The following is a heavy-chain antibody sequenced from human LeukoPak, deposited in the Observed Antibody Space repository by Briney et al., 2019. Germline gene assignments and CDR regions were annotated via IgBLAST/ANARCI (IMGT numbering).Heavy chain of an antibody. CDR2: INPNSGGT. CDR3: ARDIAAAGTDHYYYYYGMDV. J-gene: IGHJ6*02. D-gene: IGHD6-13*01. CDR1: GYTFTGYY. V-gene: IGHV1-2*02. Sequence: GASVKVSCKASGYTFTGYYMHWVRQAPGQGLECMGWINPNSGGTNYAQKFQGRVTTTRDTSTSTAYMELSRLRSDDTAVYYCARDIAAAGTDHYYYYYGMDVWGQGTTVTVSS.